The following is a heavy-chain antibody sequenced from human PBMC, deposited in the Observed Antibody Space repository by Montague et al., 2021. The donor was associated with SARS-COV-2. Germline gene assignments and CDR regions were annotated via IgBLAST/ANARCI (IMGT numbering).Heavy chain of an antibody. V-gene: IGHV3-48*03. J-gene: IGHJ4*02. Sequence: SLRLSCAASGFTFSSYEMNWVRQAPGKGLEWVSYISGRGSTIYYXDSVKGRFTISRDNVKNSLYLQMNSLRVEDTAVYYCAREYSSSSGIPYYFDYWGQGTLVTVSS. D-gene: IGHD6-13*01. CDR2: ISGRGSTI. CDR3: AREYSSSSGIPYYFDY. CDR1: GFTFSSYE.